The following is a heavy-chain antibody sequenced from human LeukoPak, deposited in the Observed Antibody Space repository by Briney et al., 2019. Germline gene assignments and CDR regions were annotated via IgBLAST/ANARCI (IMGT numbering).Heavy chain of an antibody. CDR2: IYYSGST. Sequence: PSETLSPTCTVSGGSISSYYWSWIRQPPGKGLEWIGYIYYSGSTNYNPSLKSRVTISVDTSKNQFSLKLSSVTAADTAVYYCARLKATVSIHAYFDSWGQGTLVTVSS. CDR3: ARLKATVSIHAYFDS. D-gene: IGHD4-17*01. V-gene: IGHV4-59*01. J-gene: IGHJ4*02. CDR1: GGSISSYY.